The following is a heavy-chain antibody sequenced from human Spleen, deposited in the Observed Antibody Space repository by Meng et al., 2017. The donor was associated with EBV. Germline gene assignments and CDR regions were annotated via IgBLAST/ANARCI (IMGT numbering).Heavy chain of an antibody. D-gene: IGHD3-10*01. CDR1: GFTLSSYW. J-gene: IGHJ4*02. CDR3: ASEPPSPYLRAY. CDR2: INSDGIST. Sequence: VESGGGLVVPVGSLRTPRAASGFTLSSYWMHWARQAPGKGLVWVSHINSDGISTSYADSVRGRFTISRDNAKNTLYLQMNSLRAEDTAVYYCASEPPSPYLRAYWGQGTLVTVSS. V-gene: IGHV3-74*01.